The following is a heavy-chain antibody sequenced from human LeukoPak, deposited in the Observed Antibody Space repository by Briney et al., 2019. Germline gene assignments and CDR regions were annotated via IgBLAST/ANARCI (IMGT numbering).Heavy chain of an antibody. CDR3: AKAPGYSGYAPRGY. Sequence: GGSLRXSXXXXXFTFSSYAMSWVRQAPGKGLEWVSAISGSGGSTYYADSVKGRFTISRDNSKNTLYLQMNSLRAEDTAVYYCAKAPGYSGYAPRGYWGQGTLVTVSS. CDR1: XFTFSSYA. V-gene: IGHV3-23*01. D-gene: IGHD5-12*01. J-gene: IGHJ4*02. CDR2: ISGSGGST.